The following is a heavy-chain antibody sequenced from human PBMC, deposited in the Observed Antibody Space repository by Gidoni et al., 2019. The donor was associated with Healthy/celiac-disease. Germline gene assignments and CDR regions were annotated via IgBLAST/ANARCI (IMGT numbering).Heavy chain of an antibody. D-gene: IGHD6-19*01. J-gene: IGHJ4*02. Sequence: APGKGLEYVSAISRNGGSTYYADSVKGRFTISRDNSKNTLYLQMSSLRAEDTAVYYCVKDMAVAGGFWGQGTLVTVSS. CDR3: VKDMAVAGGF. V-gene: IGHV3-64D*08. CDR2: ISRNGGST.